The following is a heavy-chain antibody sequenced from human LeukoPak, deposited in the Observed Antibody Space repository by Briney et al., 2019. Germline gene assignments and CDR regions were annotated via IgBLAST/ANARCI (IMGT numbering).Heavy chain of an antibody. D-gene: IGHD3-22*01. J-gene: IGHJ5*02. V-gene: IGHV4-59*08. CDR2: IYYSGST. Sequence: SETLSLTCTVSGGSINSYYWSWIRQPPGKGLEWIGYIYYSGSTNYNPSLKSRVTISVDTSKNQFSLKLSSVTAADTAVYYCARHVDYYDSSGYYRGHWFDPWGQGTLVTVSS. CDR1: GGSINSYY. CDR3: ARHVDYYDSSGYYRGHWFDP.